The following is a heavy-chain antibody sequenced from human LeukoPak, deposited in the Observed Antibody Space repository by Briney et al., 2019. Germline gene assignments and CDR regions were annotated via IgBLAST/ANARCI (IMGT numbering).Heavy chain of an antibody. V-gene: IGHV4-59*08. J-gene: IGHJ6*02. CDR3: ARHPNYYYYYGMDV. Sequence: PSETLSLTCTVSSGSISSYYWSWIRQPPGKGLEWIGYIYYSGSTNYNPSLKSRVTISVDTSKNQFSLKLSSVTAADTAVYYCARHPNYYYYYGMDVWGQGTTVTVSS. CDR2: IYYSGST. CDR1: SGSISSYY.